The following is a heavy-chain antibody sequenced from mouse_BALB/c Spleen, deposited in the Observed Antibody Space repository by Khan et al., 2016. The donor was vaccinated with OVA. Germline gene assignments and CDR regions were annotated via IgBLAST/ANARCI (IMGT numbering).Heavy chain of an antibody. CDR3: ARAYYYGAWFAY. Sequence: QVQLKQSGPGLVAPSQSLSITCTVSGFSLTTYGVHWVRQPPGKGLEWLGVIWAGGSTNYNSALMSRLSISKDNSKSQACLKMNSLQTDDTAMYXCARAYYYGAWFAYWGQGTLVTVSA. D-gene: IGHD1-1*01. V-gene: IGHV2-9*02. CDR1: GFSLTTYG. J-gene: IGHJ3*01. CDR2: IWAGGST.